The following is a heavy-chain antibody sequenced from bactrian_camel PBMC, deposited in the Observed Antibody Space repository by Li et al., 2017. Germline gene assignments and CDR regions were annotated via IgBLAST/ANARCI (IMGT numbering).Heavy chain of an antibody. CDR3: AASPAGGSRSLTPWRDLGRYNY. Sequence: VQLVESGGGSVQPGGTLRLSCVRSKSTVTISRMAWFRQTPGKEREGVAVFASIGTDSSTLYADSVKGRFTVSKDHAKNTLYLQMNSLKPEDTAMYYCAASPAGGSRSLTPWRDLGRYNYWGQGTQVTVS. CDR2: FASIGTDSST. CDR1: KSTVTISR. J-gene: IGHJ4*01. D-gene: IGHD6*01. V-gene: IGHV3S44*01.